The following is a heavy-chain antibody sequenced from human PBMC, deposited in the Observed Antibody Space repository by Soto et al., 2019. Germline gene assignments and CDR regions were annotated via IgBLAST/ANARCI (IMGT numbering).Heavy chain of an antibody. Sequence: EVQLVESGGGLVQPGGSLRLSCAASGFTFNRHHMNWVRQAPGKGLEWVSHISRSGDTIYYADSVRGRFTISRDNAQDSLYHQMHSLRDEDTAVYYCARDPDVGGTGWYYCDSGGHGTLVTVSS. CDR2: ISRSGDTI. J-gene: IGHJ4*01. V-gene: IGHV3-48*03. CDR3: ARDPDVGGTGWYYCDS. CDR1: GFTFNRHH. D-gene: IGHD6-19*01.